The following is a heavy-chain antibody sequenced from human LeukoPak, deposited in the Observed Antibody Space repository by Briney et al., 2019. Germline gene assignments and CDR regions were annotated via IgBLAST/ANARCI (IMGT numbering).Heavy chain of an antibody. CDR2: IHGSGHDT. J-gene: IGHJ4*02. V-gene: IGHV3-23*01. CDR3: ARRPPTNWGLDS. CDR1: GFTYSNYA. Sequence: GSLRLPCAASGFTYSNYAMSWVRQAPGQGLEWVSAIHGSGHDTFYADAVKGRFTVSRDNSRNTLYLQMNSLGAEDTAVYYCARRPPTNWGLDSWGQGTLVTVSS. D-gene: IGHD7-27*01.